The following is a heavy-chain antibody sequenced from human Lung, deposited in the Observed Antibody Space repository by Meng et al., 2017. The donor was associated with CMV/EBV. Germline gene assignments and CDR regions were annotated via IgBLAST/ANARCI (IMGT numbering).Heavy chain of an antibody. Sequence: SCAASGFSFSKYAMAWVRQAPGKGLEWISSIDRDERDHTTYYADSVKGRFTSSRDSSENTLYLQMNSLKVEDTAIYYCVIFRTELHPWGLGTLVTVSS. J-gene: IGHJ5*02. V-gene: IGHV3-23*01. D-gene: IGHD1-26*01. CDR2: IDRDERDHTT. CDR1: GFSFSKYA. CDR3: VIFRTELHP.